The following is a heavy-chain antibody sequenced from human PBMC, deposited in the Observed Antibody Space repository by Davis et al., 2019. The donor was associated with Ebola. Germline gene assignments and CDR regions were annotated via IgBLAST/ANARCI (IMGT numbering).Heavy chain of an antibody. CDR3: VPGTWI. D-gene: IGHD5-18*01. Sequence: PGGSLRLSCAASGFTFSYYWMHWVRLRPGKGLEWVSHITDHGGSTKYAEPVKGRFTISRDNAKNSLYLQMNTLRVEDTAIYYCVPGTWIRGQGTLVTVSS. CDR1: GFTFSYYW. J-gene: IGHJ4*02. V-gene: IGHV3-74*01. CDR2: ITDHGGST.